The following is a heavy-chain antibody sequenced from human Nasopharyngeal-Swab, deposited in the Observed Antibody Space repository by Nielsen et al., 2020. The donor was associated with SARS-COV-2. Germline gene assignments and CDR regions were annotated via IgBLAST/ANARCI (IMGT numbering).Heavy chain of an antibody. CDR3: AKAYCSSTSCYHYFDY. Sequence: GGLLRLSCAASGFTFDDYAMHWVRQVPGKGLEWVSGISWNSGSIGYADSVKGRFTISRDNAKNSLYLQMNSLRAEDTALYYCAKAYCSSTSCYHYFDYWGQGTLVTVSS. D-gene: IGHD2-2*01. J-gene: IGHJ4*02. CDR1: GFTFDDYA. CDR2: ISWNSGSI. V-gene: IGHV3-9*01.